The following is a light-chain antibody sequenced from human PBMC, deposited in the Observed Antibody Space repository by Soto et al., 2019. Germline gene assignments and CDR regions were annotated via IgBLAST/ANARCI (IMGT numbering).Light chain of an antibody. CDR1: SSNIGAGYD. V-gene: IGLV1-40*01. CDR2: DNN. J-gene: IGLJ1*01. CDR3: QSYDSSLSGSNV. Sequence: QPVLTQPPSVSGAPGQRVTISCTGSSSNIGAGYDVHWYQQLPGTAPKLLIYDNNNRPSGVPDRFSGSKSGTSASLAITGLQAEDEADYYCQSYDSSLSGSNVFGTGTKLTVL.